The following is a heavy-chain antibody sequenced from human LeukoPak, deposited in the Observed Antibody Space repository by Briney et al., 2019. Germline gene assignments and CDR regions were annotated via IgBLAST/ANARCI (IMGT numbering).Heavy chain of an antibody. J-gene: IGHJ6*03. D-gene: IGHD6-13*01. CDR3: ARLYSSSWYEWAMDV. CDR2: IYYSGST. Sequence: SETLSLTCTVSGGSINSYYWSWIRQPPGKGLEWIGYIYYSGSTNYNPSLKSRVTISVDTSKNQFSLKLSSVTAADTAVYYCARLYSSSWYEWAMDVWGKGTTVTISS. V-gene: IGHV4-59*08. CDR1: GGSINSYY.